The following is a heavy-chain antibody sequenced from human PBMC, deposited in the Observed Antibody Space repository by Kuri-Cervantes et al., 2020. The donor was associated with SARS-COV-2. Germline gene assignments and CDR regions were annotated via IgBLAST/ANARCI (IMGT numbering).Heavy chain of an antibody. D-gene: IGHD2-15*01. V-gene: IGHV4-34*01. CDR2: INPSEST. Sequence: WVRPPPGKELELIVEINPSESTNYNPSLKSRVTISVDTSKNQFSRKLSSVTAADTAAYYCARGLGLYCSGGSCAKRFDPWGQGTLVTVSS. CDR3: ARGLGLYCSGGSCAKRFDP. J-gene: IGHJ5*02.